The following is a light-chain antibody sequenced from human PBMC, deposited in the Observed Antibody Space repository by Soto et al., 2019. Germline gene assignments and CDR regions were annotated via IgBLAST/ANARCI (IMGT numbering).Light chain of an antibody. CDR2: GAS. V-gene: IGKV3-15*01. J-gene: IGKJ1*01. Sequence: EKVMTQAPATRSKTTGERATLSCRASQSVSGSLAWYQQKPGQAPRLLIYGASTRATGIPARFSGSGPGTEFTLTINSLQSEDFAVYYCQQYNDWPPWTLGQGTKVDIK. CDR1: QSVSGS. CDR3: QQYNDWPPWT.